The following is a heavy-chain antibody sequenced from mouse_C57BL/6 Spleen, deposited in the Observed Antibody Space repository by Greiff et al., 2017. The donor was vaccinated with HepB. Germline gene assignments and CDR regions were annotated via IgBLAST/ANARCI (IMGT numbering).Heavy chain of an antibody. CDR3: ATEFSGGGFAY. J-gene: IGHJ3*01. CDR1: GFSLTSYG. CDR2: IWGVGST. D-gene: IGHD6-2*01. V-gene: IGHV2-6*01. Sequence: QVQLKESGPGLVAPSQSLSITCTVSGFSLTSYGVDWVRQSPGKGLEWLGVIWGVGSTNYNSALKSRLSISKDNSKSQVFFKMNSLQTDDTAMYYYATEFSGGGFAYWGQGTLVTVSA.